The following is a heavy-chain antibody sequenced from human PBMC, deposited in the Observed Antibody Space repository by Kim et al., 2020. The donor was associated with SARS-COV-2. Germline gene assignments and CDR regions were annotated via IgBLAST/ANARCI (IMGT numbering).Heavy chain of an antibody. CDR1: GFTVSSNY. CDR3: ARVGVYCSSTSCYDY. CDR2: IYSGGST. V-gene: IGHV3-66*01. Sequence: GGSLRLSCAASGFTVSSNYMSWVRQAPGKGLEWVSVIYSGGSTYYADPVKGRFTIARDNSKNTLYLQMNSLRAEDTAVYYCARVGVYCSSTSCYDYWGQGTLVTVSS. D-gene: IGHD2-2*01. J-gene: IGHJ4*02.